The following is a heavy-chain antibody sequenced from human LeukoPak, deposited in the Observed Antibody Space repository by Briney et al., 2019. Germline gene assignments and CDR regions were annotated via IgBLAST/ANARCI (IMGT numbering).Heavy chain of an antibody. CDR1: GFSFTSSW. D-gene: IGHD2-15*01. V-gene: IGHV5-51*01. CDR2: IYPVDSDT. CDR3: ARRPATHSFDS. Sequence: GESLKISCKGSGFSFTSSWIGWVRQMPGKGLEWMGIIYPVDSDTRYSPSFQGQVTISADKSISTAYLQWSSLKASDTAIYYCARRPATHSFDSWGQGTLVTVSS. J-gene: IGHJ4*02.